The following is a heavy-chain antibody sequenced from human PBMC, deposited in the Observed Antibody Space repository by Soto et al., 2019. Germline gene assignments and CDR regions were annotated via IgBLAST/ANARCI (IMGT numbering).Heavy chain of an antibody. CDR3: ARDLGYDFWSGYPYYYYYYGMDV. J-gene: IGHJ6*02. Sequence: GGSLRLSCAASGFTFSSYAMHWVRQAPGKGLEWVAVISYDGSNKYYADSVKGRFTISRDNSKNTLYLQMNSLRAEDTAVYYCARDLGYDFWSGYPYYYYYYGMDVWGQGTTVTVSS. CDR2: ISYDGSNK. D-gene: IGHD3-3*01. V-gene: IGHV3-30-3*01. CDR1: GFTFSSYA.